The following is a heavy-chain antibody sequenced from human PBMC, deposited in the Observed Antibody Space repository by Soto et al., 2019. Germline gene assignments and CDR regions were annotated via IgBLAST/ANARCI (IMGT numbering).Heavy chain of an antibody. CDR1: GFTFSSYG. CDR2: IWYDGSNK. J-gene: IGHJ3*02. CDR3: ARSGYSSSWVYDAFDI. Sequence: QVQLVESGGGVVQPGRSLRLSCAASGFTFSSYGMHWVRQAPGKGLEWVAVIWYDGSNKYYADSVKGRFTISRDNSKNTLYLQMNSLGAEDTAVYYCARSGYSSSWVYDAFDIWGQGTMVTVSS. V-gene: IGHV3-33*01. D-gene: IGHD6-13*01.